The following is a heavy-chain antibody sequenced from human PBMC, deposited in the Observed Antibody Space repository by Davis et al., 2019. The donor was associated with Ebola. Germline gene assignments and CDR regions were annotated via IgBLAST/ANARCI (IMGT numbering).Heavy chain of an antibody. CDR1: GYTLTELS. CDR3: VRYPPSNWNEFDY. J-gene: IGHJ4*02. V-gene: IGHV1-24*01. CDR2: FDPEDGET. Sequence: AASVKVSCKVSGYTLTELSMHWVRQAPGKGLEWMGGFDPEDGETIYAQKFQGRVTMTRDTSITTAYMELSSLTSEDTAVYYCVRYPPSNWNEFDYWGQGTLVTVSS. D-gene: IGHD1-20*01.